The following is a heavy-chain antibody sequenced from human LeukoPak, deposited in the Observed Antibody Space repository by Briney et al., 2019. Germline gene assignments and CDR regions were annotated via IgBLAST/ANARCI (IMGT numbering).Heavy chain of an antibody. D-gene: IGHD3-16*01. CDR1: GFTFSSYA. J-gene: IGHJ6*02. Sequence: GGSLRLSCAASGFTFSSYAMSWVRQAPGKGLEWVSAISGSGGSTCYADSVKGRFTISRDNSKNTLYLQMNSLRAEDTAVYYCANGGSYYYYGMDVWGQGTTVTVSS. CDR2: ISGSGGST. V-gene: IGHV3-23*01. CDR3: ANGGSYYYYGMDV.